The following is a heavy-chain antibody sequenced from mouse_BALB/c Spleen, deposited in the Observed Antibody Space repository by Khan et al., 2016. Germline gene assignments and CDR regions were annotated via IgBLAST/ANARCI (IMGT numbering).Heavy chain of an antibody. CDR3: ARDYDYDGPLAMDY. V-gene: IGHV1S135*01. CDR2: IDPYNGGT. J-gene: IGHJ4*01. D-gene: IGHD2-4*01. Sequence: VQLQQPGPELVKPGTSVKVSCKASGYAFTSYNMYWVKQSHGKSLEWIGYIDPYNGGTSYNQKFKGKATLTVDKSSSTAYMHLNSLTSEDSAVYYCARDYDYDGPLAMDYWGQGTSVTVSS. CDR1: GYAFTSYN.